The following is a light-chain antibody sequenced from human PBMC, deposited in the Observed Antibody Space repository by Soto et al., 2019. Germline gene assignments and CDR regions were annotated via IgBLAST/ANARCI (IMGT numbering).Light chain of an antibody. CDR1: QSVSSNY. Sequence: EIVLTQSPGTLSLSPGERATLSCRASQSVSSNYLAWYQQKPGQAPRLLIYGASSRATGVPHRFSGSESGTDFTLTINRLEPEDFAVYYCQQYGSSRTFGQGTKVDIK. CDR3: QQYGSSRT. V-gene: IGKV3-20*01. CDR2: GAS. J-gene: IGKJ1*01.